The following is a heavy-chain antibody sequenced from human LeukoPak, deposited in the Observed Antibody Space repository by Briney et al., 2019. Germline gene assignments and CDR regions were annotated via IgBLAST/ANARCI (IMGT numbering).Heavy chain of an antibody. CDR1: GGSISSYY. CDR2: IYYSGST. J-gene: IGHJ3*02. D-gene: IGHD4-17*01. V-gene: IGHV4-59*01. Sequence: SETLSLTCTVSGGSISSYYWSWIRQPPGKGLEWTGYIYYSGSTNYNPSLKSRVTISVDTSKNQFSLKLSSVTAADTAVYYCARSPTVTTMVLAFDIWGQGTMVTVSS. CDR3: ARSPTVTTMVLAFDI.